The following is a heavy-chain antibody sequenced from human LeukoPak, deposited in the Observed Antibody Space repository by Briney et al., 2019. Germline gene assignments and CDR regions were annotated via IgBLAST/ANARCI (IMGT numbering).Heavy chain of an antibody. Sequence: SETLSLTCAVYGGSFSDYSWSWIRQPPGKGLEWIGEINPSGGTNHNPSLMSRVSMSVDTSKNQISLRVSSVTAADTAVYYCARVGYSYSINDWSRTGLGACATKHYYSMDVWGKGTTVTVSS. J-gene: IGHJ6*03. CDR2: INPSGGT. CDR3: ARVGYSYSINDWSRTGLGACATKHYYSMDV. CDR1: GGSFSDYS. V-gene: IGHV4-34*01. D-gene: IGHD5-18*01.